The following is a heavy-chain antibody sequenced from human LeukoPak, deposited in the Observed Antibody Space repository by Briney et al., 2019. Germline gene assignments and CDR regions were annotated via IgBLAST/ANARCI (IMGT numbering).Heavy chain of an antibody. D-gene: IGHD4-17*01. V-gene: IGHV3-30*04. CDR3: ASGYGDYVESTVFDY. CDR1: GFIFSSYA. Sequence: GRSLRLSCAASGFIFSSYAMHWVRQAPGKGLEWVAVISYDGSNKYYADSVKGRFTISRDNSKNTLYLQMNSLRAEDTAVYYCASGYGDYVESTVFDYWGQGTLVTVSS. CDR2: ISYDGSNK. J-gene: IGHJ4*02.